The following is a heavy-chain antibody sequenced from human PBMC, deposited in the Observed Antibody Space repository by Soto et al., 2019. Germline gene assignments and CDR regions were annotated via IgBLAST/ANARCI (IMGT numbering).Heavy chain of an antibody. CDR1: GFTFSTYA. CDR2: IGSSAASA. V-gene: IGHV3-23*01. J-gene: IGHJ4*02. CDR3: AKYQYSGGWHSDY. D-gene: IGHD6-19*01. Sequence: PGGSLRLSCAASGFTFSTYAMSWVRQAPGKGLEWVSNIGSSAASANYIDSVKGRFTISRDNSKNTLYLQMNSLRAGDTAVYYCAKYQYSGGWHSDYWGQGTLVTVSS.